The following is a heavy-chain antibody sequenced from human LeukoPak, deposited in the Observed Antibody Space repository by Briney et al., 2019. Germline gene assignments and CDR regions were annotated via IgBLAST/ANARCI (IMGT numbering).Heavy chain of an antibody. V-gene: IGHV3-21*01. D-gene: IGHD3-10*01. CDR2: ISSSSSHI. J-gene: IGHJ3*02. CDR3: ARSITTLGAFDI. CDR1: GFTFSSYS. Sequence: GGSLRLSCAASGFTFSSYSMNWVRQSPGKGLEWVSSISSSSSHIYYADSVKGRFTISRDNAKNSLYLQMNSLRAEDTAVYYCARSITTLGAFDIWGQGTMVTVSS.